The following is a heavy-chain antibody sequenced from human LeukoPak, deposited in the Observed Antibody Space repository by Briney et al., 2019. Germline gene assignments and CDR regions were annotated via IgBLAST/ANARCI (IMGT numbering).Heavy chain of an antibody. V-gene: IGHV3-23*01. CDR2: ISGSGGST. CDR1: GFTFSSYA. Sequence: GGSLGLSCAASGFTFSSYAMSWVRQAPGKGLEWVSAISGSGGSTYYADSVKGRFTISRDNSKNTLYLQMNSLRAEDTAVYYCAKDRATYYYGSEFDPWGQETLVTVSS. J-gene: IGHJ5*02. CDR3: AKDRATYYYGSEFDP. D-gene: IGHD3-10*01.